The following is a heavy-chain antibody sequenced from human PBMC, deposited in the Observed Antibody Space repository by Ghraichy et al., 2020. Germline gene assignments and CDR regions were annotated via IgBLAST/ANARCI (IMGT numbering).Heavy chain of an antibody. CDR1: GFTFSSYA. J-gene: IGHJ4*02. V-gene: IGHV3-23*01. Sequence: GGSLRLSCAASGFTFSSYAMSWVRQAPGKGLEWVSAISGSGGSTYYADSVKGRFTISRDNSKNTLYLQMNSLRAEDTAVYYCAKVLVGGNWGNSVPFDYWGQGTLVTVSS. CDR2: ISGSGGST. CDR3: AKVLVGGNWGNSVPFDY. D-gene: IGHD3-10*01.